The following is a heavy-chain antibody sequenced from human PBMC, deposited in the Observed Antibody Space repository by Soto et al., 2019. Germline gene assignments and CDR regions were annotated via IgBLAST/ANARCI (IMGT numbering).Heavy chain of an antibody. D-gene: IGHD3-10*01. CDR3: ARASFITMVRGGHFYFYGMDV. J-gene: IGHJ6*02. CDR2: ISFDGSNK. V-gene: IGHV3-30-3*01. CDR1: GFTFSDYA. Sequence: QVHLVESGGGVVHPGRSLRLSCAASGFTFSDYAIHWVRQAPGKGLEWVAVISFDGSNKYYADSVKGRFTISRDNSKDSLYLQMNSLRAEDTALYYCARASFITMVRGGHFYFYGMDVWGQGTTVTVSS.